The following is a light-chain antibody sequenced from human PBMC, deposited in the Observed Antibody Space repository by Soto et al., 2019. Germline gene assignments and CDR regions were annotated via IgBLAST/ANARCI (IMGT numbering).Light chain of an antibody. V-gene: IGLV2-23*01. CDR1: SSKGGRYNL. CDR2: GGT. CDR3: FSYAGNSVYV. Sequence: SALSQPASVSGTTGQSITICCTGTSSKGGRYNLVSWFQQLPGKGPKLMICGGTNGASGGSDCFSGCKSGNAASLTISGLQADDEADYSCFSYAGNSVYVFGTGTKVTVL. J-gene: IGLJ1*01.